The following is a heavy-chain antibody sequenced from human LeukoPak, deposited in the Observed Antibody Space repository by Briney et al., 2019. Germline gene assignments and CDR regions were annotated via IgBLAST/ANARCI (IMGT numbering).Heavy chain of an antibody. J-gene: IGHJ4*02. CDR2: IYPGDSDT. D-gene: IGHD2-2*03. Sequence: GESLKISCKGSGYSFTNYWIGWVRQMPGKGLEWMGIIYPGDSDTRYSPSFQGQVTISADKSISTAYLQWSSLKASDTAMYYCARRGSGYCSSTSCDYFDYWGQGTLVTVFS. V-gene: IGHV5-51*01. CDR1: GYSFTNYW. CDR3: ARRGSGYCSSTSCDYFDY.